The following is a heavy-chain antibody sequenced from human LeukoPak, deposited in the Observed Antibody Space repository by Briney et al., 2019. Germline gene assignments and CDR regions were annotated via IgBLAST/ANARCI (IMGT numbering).Heavy chain of an antibody. CDR1: GYTFTCYY. CDR2: MNQNSGGT. V-gene: IGHV1-2*02. CDR3: ARDATQPTDYDFWTALGAFDI. J-gene: IGHJ3*02. D-gene: IGHD3-3*01. Sequence: ASVKVSCKAAGYTFTCYYMHRVGQAPGQGREWMRWMNQNSGGTNYAQKFQGRVTMTRHTSISTAYMQLSRLRSDDTAVYYCARDATQPTDYDFWTALGAFDIWGQGPMVTVSS.